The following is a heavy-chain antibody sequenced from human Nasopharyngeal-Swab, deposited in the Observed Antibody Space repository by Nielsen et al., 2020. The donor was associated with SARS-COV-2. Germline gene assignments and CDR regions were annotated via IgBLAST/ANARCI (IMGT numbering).Heavy chain of an antibody. Sequence: GESLKISCAASGFTFSSYAMSLVRQAPWKGLEWVSAISGSGGSTYYADSVKGRFTISRDNSKNTLYLQMNSLRAEDTAVYYCAKSAGIVVPAAMLGTIDYWGQGTLVTVSS. D-gene: IGHD2-2*01. V-gene: IGHV3-23*01. CDR1: GFTFSSYA. CDR2: ISGSGGST. CDR3: AKSAGIVVPAAMLGTIDY. J-gene: IGHJ4*02.